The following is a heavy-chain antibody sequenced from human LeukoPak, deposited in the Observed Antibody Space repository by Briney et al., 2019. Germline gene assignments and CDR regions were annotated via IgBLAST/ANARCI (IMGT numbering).Heavy chain of an antibody. CDR3: AREGRVSGDDFDC. Sequence: QSGGSLRLSCAASGFTFSSYWMHWVRQAPGKGLVWVSRINSDGSSITYADSVKGRFTISRDNAKNTLYLQMNSLRVEDTAVYYCAREGRVSGDDFDCWGQGTLVTVSS. J-gene: IGHJ4*02. D-gene: IGHD5-12*01. CDR1: GFTFSSYW. CDR2: INSDGSSI. V-gene: IGHV3-74*03.